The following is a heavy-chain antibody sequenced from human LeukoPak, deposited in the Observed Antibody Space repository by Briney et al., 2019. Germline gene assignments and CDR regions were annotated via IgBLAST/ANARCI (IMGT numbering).Heavy chain of an antibody. V-gene: IGHV3-7*01. CDR3: ARNQRRLDY. J-gene: IGHJ4*02. Sequence: EGSLRLSCAASVFTFSTYWMSWVRQAPGKGLELVANIKQDGSEKYYVDSVKGRFTISRDNAKNSLYLQVNSLRAEDTAVYYCARNQRRLDYWGQGTLVTVSS. CDR2: IKQDGSEK. CDR1: VFTFSTYW. D-gene: IGHD1-14*01.